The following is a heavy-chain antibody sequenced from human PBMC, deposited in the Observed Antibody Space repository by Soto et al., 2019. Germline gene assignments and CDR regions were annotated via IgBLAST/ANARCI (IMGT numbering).Heavy chain of an antibody. J-gene: IGHJ6*02. D-gene: IGHD6-19*01. CDR3: AKDRSENFWVYYYAMDV. CDR2: ISGSSSGT. Sequence: PGGSLRLSCEASGFNFGAYAMSWVRPAPGKGLEWVSGISGSSSGTYYTDSVKGRFTISRDNSKNTVYLQMNSLRGEDTAVYYCAKDRSENFWVYYYAMDVWGQGTAVTVSS. V-gene: IGHV3-23*01. CDR1: GFNFGAYA.